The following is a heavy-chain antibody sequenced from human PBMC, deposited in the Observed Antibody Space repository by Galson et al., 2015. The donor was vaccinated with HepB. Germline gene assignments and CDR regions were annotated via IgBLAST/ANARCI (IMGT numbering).Heavy chain of an antibody. V-gene: IGHV3-33*01. CDR1: GFSFSSSG. Sequence: SLRLSCAASGFSFSSSGMHWVRQAPGKGLEWVAVIWYDASNKYYADSVKGRFTISRDNSKNTLFLQMNSLRVEDTAVYYCAGTRRAAVGGWFDPWGQGTLVTVSS. J-gene: IGHJ5*02. CDR2: IWYDASNK. D-gene: IGHD1-26*01. CDR3: AGTRRAAVGGWFDP.